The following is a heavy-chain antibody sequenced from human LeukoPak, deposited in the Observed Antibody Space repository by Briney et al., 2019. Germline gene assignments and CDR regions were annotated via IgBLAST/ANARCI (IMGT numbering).Heavy chain of an antibody. V-gene: IGHV3-30*04. D-gene: IGHD2-21*02. CDR2: ISYDGSNK. CDR1: GFTFSSYA. J-gene: IGHJ6*02. Sequence: PGRSLRLSCAASGFTFSSYAMHWVRQAPGKGLEWVAVISYDGSNKYYADSVKGRFTISRDNSKNTLYLQMNSLRAEDTAVYYCARDQIVVVTAIVVYYYGTDVWGQGTTVNVSS. CDR3: ARDQIVVVTAIVVYYYGTDV.